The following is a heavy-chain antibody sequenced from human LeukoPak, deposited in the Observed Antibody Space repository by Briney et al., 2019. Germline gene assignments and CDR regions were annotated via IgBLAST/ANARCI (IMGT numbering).Heavy chain of an antibody. CDR3: ARGVTTVTEYYFDY. V-gene: IGHV4-34*01. CDR2: INHSGST. J-gene: IGHJ4*02. CDR1: GGSFSGYY. D-gene: IGHD4-11*01. Sequence: SETLSLTCAVYGGSFSGYYWSWIRQLPGKGLEWIGEINHSGSTNYNPSLKSRVTISVDTSKNQFSLKLSSVTAADTAVYYCARGVTTVTEYYFDYWGQGTLVTVSS.